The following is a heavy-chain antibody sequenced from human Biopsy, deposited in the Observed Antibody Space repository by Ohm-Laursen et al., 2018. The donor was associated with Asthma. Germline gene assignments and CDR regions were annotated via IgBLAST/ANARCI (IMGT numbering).Heavy chain of an antibody. J-gene: IGHJ6*02. CDR2: IWYDGRKK. D-gene: IGHD6-6*01. CDR3: ARKIAARGGMGV. V-gene: IGHV3-33*01. CDR1: GITFSTYG. Sequence: SLRLSCAASGITFSTYGMHWVRQAPGKGLEWVSFIWYDGRKKTYADSVKGRFTISRDNSKNTLYLQMNSLRAEDTAVYYCARKIAARGGMGVWGQRTTVTVSS.